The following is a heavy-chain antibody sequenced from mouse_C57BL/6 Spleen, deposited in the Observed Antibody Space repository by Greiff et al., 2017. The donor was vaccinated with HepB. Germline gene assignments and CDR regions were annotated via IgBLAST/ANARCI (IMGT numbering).Heavy chain of an antibody. D-gene: IGHD1-1*01. V-gene: IGHV1-19*01. CDR3: ARWYYYGSSYSWFAY. Sequence: EVQLVESGPVLVKPGASVKMSCKAPGYTFTDYYMNWVKQSHGKSLEWIGVINPYNGGTSYNQKFKGKATLTVDKSSSTAYMELNSLTSEDSAVYYCARWYYYGSSYSWFAYWGQGTLVTVSA. CDR1: GYTFTDYY. CDR2: INPYNGGT. J-gene: IGHJ3*01.